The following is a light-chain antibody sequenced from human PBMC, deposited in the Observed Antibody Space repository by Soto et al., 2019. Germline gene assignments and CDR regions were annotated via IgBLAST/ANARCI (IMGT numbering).Light chain of an antibody. V-gene: IGKV1-5*01. Sequence: DIQITQSPSTLSASVGDRVTITCRASQSISSWLAWYQQKPGKAPKLLIYDASSLESGVPSRFSGSGSGTEFTLTISSLQPDDFATDYCQQYNTYSLVTFGPGTKVDIK. CDR2: DAS. J-gene: IGKJ3*01. CDR3: QQYNTYSLVT. CDR1: QSISSW.